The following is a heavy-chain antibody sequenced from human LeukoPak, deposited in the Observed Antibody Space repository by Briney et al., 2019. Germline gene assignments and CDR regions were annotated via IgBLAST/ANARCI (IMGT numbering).Heavy chain of an antibody. V-gene: IGHV3-66*01. CDR1: GFTVSSNY. CDR2: IYSGGST. D-gene: IGHD5-18*01. J-gene: IGHJ5*02. Sequence: GGSLRLSCAASGFTVSSNYMSWVRQAPGKGLQWVSVIYSGGSTYYADSVKGRFTISRDNSKNTLYLQMNSLSAEETAVYYCASDRGYSYGSRWFDPWGQGPLVPVSS. CDR3: ASDRGYSYGSRWFDP.